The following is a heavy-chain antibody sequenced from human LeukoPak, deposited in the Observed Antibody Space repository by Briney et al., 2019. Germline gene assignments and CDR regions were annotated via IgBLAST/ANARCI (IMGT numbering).Heavy chain of an antibody. J-gene: IGHJ4*02. CDR1: GGSISTYS. V-gene: IGHV4-4*07. CDR2: IFPSGTT. CDR3: AREGGGFDY. D-gene: IGHD3-16*01. Sequence: SETLSLTCSVSGGSISTYSWNWIRQPAGKGLEWIGRIFPSGTTKYHPPLKSRVTMSVDTSKNHFSLKLTSVTAADTAVYYCAREGGGFDYWGQGTLVTVSS.